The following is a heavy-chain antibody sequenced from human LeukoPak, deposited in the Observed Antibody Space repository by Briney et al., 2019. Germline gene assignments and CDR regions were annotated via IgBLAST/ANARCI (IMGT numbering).Heavy chain of an antibody. J-gene: IGHJ4*02. D-gene: IGHD2-2*01. Sequence: GGSLRLSCAASGFTFSSYSMNWVRQAPGKGLEWVSYISSSSSTIYYADSVRGRFTISRDNAKNSLYLQMNSLRAEDTAVYYCARDQGRYCGSSSCYDFDYWGQGTLVTVSS. V-gene: IGHV3-48*01. CDR1: GFTFSSYS. CDR3: ARDQGRYCGSSSCYDFDY. CDR2: ISSSSSTI.